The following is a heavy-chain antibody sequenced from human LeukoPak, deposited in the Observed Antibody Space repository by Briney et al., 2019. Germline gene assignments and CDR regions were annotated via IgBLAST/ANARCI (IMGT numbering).Heavy chain of an antibody. CDR1: GFTFSSYA. J-gene: IGHJ4*02. D-gene: IGHD2-8*01. CDR3: AKDISSVKYCMNGVCSPFDN. CDR2: ISDSGDYT. V-gene: IGHV3-23*01. Sequence: GGSLRLSRAVSGFTFSSYAMCSDRQAPGQGLEWVSVISDSGDYTSYADSVRGRFTISRDNSRNTLYLQMISLRPEDTAVYYCAKDISSVKYCMNGVCSPFDNWGQGTLVTVSS.